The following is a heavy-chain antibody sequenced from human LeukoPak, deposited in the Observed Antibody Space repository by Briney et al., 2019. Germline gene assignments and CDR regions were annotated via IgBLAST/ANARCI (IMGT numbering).Heavy chain of an antibody. CDR3: ARDNSVGDNAWWFDP. CDR2: INPSGGNT. CDR1: GYTFTSYY. V-gene: IGHV1-46*01. J-gene: IGHJ5*02. Sequence: GASVKVSCKASGYTFTSYYMHWLRQAPGQGLEWMGIINPSGGNTTYAQKFQGRVTMTRDMSTSTDYMELSSLRSEDTAIYYCARDNSVGDNAWWFDPWGQGTLVTVSS. D-gene: IGHD1-26*01.